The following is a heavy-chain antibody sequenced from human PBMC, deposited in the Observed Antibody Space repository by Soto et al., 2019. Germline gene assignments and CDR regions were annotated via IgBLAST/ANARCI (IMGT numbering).Heavy chain of an antibody. Sequence: SETLSLTCPVSGGSISSYYWSWIRQPPGKGLEWIGYIYYSGSNNYNPSLKNRVNITVDTSKNQFSLKLSSVTAADTSVYYCARLYPPLRGSSWLDYWGQGTLVTVSS. D-gene: IGHD6-13*01. J-gene: IGHJ4*02. V-gene: IGHV4-59*12. CDR3: ARLYPPLRGSSWLDY. CDR2: IYYSGSN. CDR1: GGSISSYY.